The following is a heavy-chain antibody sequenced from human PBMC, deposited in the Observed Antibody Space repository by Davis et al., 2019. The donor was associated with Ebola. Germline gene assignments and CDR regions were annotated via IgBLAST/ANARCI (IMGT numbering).Heavy chain of an antibody. J-gene: IGHJ4*02. V-gene: IGHV4-34*01. CDR2: INHSGST. D-gene: IGHD2-2*01. CDR1: GGSFSGYY. Sequence: PGGSLRLSCAVYGGSFSGYYWSWIRQPPGKGLEWIGEINHSGSTNYNPSLKSRVTISVDTSKNQFSLKLSSVTAADTAVYYCARGVVPAAMGVFDYWGQGTLVTVSS. CDR3: ARGVVPAAMGVFDY.